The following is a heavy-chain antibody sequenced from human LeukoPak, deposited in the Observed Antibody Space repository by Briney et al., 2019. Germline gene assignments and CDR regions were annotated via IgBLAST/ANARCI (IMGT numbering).Heavy chain of an antibody. CDR1: GYTFTGYY. J-gene: IGHJ4*02. CDR3: AGEVIGGYSYGSDY. V-gene: IGHV1-2*02. D-gene: IGHD5-18*01. Sequence: ASVKVSCKASGYTFTGYYMHWVRQAPGQGLEWMGWINPNSGGTNYAQKFQGRVTMTRDTSISTAYMELSRLRSDDTAVYYCAGEVIGGYSYGSDYWGQGTLVTVSS. CDR2: INPNSGGT.